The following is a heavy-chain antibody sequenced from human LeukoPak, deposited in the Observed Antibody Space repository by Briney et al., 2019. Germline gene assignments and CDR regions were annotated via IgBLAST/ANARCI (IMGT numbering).Heavy chain of an antibody. J-gene: IGHJ4*02. CDR2: INHSGST. D-gene: IGHD3-10*01. Sequence: PSETLSLTCAVYGGSFSGYYWSWIRQPPGKGREWIGEINHSGSTNYNPSLKSRVTISADTSKNQFSLKLSSVTAADTAVYYCARGFYGSGRKPASPFDYWGQGTLVTVSS. CDR3: ARGFYGSGRKPASPFDY. CDR1: GGSFSGYY. V-gene: IGHV4-34*01.